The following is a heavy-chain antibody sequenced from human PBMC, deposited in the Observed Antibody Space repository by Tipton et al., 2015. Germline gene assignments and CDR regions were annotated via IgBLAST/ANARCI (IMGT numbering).Heavy chain of an antibody. CDR1: GGSVTSNNYF. CDR2: IFHSGST. J-gene: IGHJ5*02. CDR3: ARGGAGYYYDSVGYLS. Sequence: TLSLTCSVSGGSVTSNNYFWSWIRQPPGKGLEWIGYIFHSGSTSYNPSLRSRVFISIDTSKNQFSLKLNSVTAADTAVYYCARGGAGYYYDSVGYLSWGQGTLVTAAS. D-gene: IGHD3-22*01. V-gene: IGHV4-61*01.